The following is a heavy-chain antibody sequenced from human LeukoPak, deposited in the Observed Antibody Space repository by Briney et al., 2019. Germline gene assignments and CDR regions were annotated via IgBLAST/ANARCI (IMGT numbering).Heavy chain of an antibody. CDR2: ITAGGGST. V-gene: IGHV3-23*01. D-gene: IGHD5-12*01. CDR1: EFTFSSYA. J-gene: IGHJ6*02. CDR3: AKVSYSGYEPTYYYYYYGMDV. Sequence: GGSLRLPCAASEFTFSSYAMSSVRQAPGKGLEWVSAITAGGGSTYYADSVKGRFTISRANSKNTLYLQMNSLRAEDTAVYYCAKVSYSGYEPTYYYYYYGMDVWGQGTTVTVSS.